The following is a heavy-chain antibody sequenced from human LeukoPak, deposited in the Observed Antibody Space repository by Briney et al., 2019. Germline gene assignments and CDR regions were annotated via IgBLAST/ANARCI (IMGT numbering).Heavy chain of an antibody. Sequence: GGSLRLSYAASGFIFSSYSMIWVRQAPGKGLEWFESISLSGSSIYYADSVKGRFTISRDNAKNSLYLQMNSLRVDDTAVYYCARERFHGSGAPKYDYWGQGTLVTVSS. J-gene: IGHJ4*02. CDR1: GFIFSSYS. CDR2: ISLSGSSI. D-gene: IGHD3-10*01. CDR3: ARERFHGSGAPKYDY. V-gene: IGHV3-21*01.